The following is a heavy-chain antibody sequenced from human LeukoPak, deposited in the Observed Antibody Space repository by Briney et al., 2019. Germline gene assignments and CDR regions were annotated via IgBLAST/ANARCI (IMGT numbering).Heavy chain of an antibody. J-gene: IGHJ4*02. V-gene: IGHV4-4*07. CDR2: VHTSGST. Sequence: KPSETLSLTCTVSRASISPYYWTWLRQPAGKGLEWLGHVHTSGSTNYNPSLKSRVTMSIDTSTNQFSLKLNSLTAADTAVYYCAKEGMIRGVIDYWGQGALVTVSS. CDR1: RASISPYY. D-gene: IGHD3-10*01. CDR3: AKEGMIRGVIDY.